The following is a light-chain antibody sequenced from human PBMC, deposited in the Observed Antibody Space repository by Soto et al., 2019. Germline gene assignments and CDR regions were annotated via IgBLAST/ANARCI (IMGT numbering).Light chain of an antibody. Sequence: EIVCTPSPANLSLSPGERSTLSCMASQSVSSHLVWYQQKTGQSPRLLISDASNRATGIPVRFSGSGSGTDFTLTISGLETEDFAVYYCKQYGSSSITFGQGTRLEIK. CDR2: DAS. CDR3: KQYGSSSIT. V-gene: IGKV3-11*01. J-gene: IGKJ5*01. CDR1: QSVSSH.